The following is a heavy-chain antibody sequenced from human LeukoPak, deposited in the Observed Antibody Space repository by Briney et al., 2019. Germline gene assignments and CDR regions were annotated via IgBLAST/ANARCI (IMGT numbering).Heavy chain of an antibody. V-gene: IGHV1-69*04. J-gene: IGHJ6*02. Sequence: SVKVSCKASGGTFGSYAISWVRQAPGQGLEWMGRIIPILGIANYAQKFQGRVTITADKSTSTAYMELSSLRSEDTAVYYCARDRRYSGYDYSPYYYYGMDVWGQGTTVTVSS. CDR3: ARDRRYSGYDYSPYYYYGMDV. D-gene: IGHD5-12*01. CDR1: GGTFGSYA. CDR2: IIPILGIA.